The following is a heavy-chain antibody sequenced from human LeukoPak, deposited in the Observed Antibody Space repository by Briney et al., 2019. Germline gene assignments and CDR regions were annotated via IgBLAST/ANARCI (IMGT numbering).Heavy chain of an antibody. Sequence: PGGSLRLSCAASGFTFSSYSMNWVRQAPGKGLEWVSYISSSSSTIYYADSVKGRFTISRDNAKNSLYLQMNSLRAEDTAVYYCARDHSWLLGGDWGQGTLVTVSS. V-gene: IGHV3-48*01. CDR2: ISSSSSTI. D-gene: IGHD3-22*01. CDR3: ARDHSWLLGGD. J-gene: IGHJ4*02. CDR1: GFTFSSYS.